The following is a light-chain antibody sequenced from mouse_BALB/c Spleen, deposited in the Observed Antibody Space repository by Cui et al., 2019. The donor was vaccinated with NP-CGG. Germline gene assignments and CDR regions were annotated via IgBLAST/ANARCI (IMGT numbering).Light chain of an antibody. CDR2: GTI. CDR3: ALWYSNHWV. J-gene: IGLJ1*01. V-gene: IGLV1*01. CDR1: TGAVTTSNY. Sequence: QAVVTQESALTTSPGETVTVTCRSSTGAVTTSNYANWVQEKPDHLFTGLIGGTINRAPGVPARFSGSLIGDKAALTITGAQTEDEAIYFCALWYSNHWVFGGGTKLTVL.